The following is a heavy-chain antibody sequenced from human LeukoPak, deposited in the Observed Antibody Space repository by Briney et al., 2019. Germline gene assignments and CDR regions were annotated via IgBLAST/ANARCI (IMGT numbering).Heavy chain of an antibody. J-gene: IGHJ3*02. V-gene: IGHV3-11*04. CDR1: GFTFSDYY. CDR3: ARALHDALDI. Sequence: GGSLRLSCVASGFTFSDYYMTWIRQAPGKGLEWVSYISSSGSDIFYADSVKGRLTISRDNAKKTPYLQINSLRAEDTAQYYCARALHDALDIWGQGTVVTVSS. CDR2: ISSSGSDI.